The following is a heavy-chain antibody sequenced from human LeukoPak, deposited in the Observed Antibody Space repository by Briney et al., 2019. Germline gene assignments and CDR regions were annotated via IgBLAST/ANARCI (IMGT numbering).Heavy chain of an antibody. V-gene: IGHV4-39*07. J-gene: IGHJ3*02. Sequence: SETLSLTCTVSGGSISSSSYYWGWIRQPPGKGLEWIGSIYYSGSTYYNPSLKSRVTISVDTSKNQFSLKLSSVTAADTAVYYCARSYGSGSYAFDIWGQGTMVTVSS. CDR2: IYYSGST. D-gene: IGHD3-10*01. CDR1: GGSISSSSYY. CDR3: ARSYGSGSYAFDI.